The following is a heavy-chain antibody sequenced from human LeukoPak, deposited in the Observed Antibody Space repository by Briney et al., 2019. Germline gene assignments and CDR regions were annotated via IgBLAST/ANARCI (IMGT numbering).Heavy chain of an antibody. J-gene: IGHJ6*03. CDR1: GFTFSRYW. D-gene: IGHD2-2*01. CDR2: INSDGSST. Sequence: GGSLRLSCAASGFTFSRYWMHWVRQAPGKGLVWVSRINSDGSSTSYADSVKGRFTISRDNAKNTLYLQMNSLRAEDTAVYYCARDPPTSYPYYHYYMDVWGKGTTVTVSS. CDR3: ARDPPTSYPYYHYYMDV. V-gene: IGHV3-74*01.